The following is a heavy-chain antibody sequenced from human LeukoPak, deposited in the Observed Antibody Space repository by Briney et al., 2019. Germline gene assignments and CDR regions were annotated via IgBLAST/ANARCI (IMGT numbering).Heavy chain of an antibody. D-gene: IGHD1-26*01. CDR1: GDSLTISSYY. CDR2: INYSGTT. CDR3: ARLSIVGATSSYYMDV. Sequence: SETLSLTCSVSGDSLTISSYYWGWIRQPPGKGLEWIGSINYSGTTYYNPSLKSRVTISVDTSKRQFSLRLNSVAVEDTAVYYCARLSIVGATSSYYMDVWGKGTTVTVSS. J-gene: IGHJ6*03. V-gene: IGHV4-39*01.